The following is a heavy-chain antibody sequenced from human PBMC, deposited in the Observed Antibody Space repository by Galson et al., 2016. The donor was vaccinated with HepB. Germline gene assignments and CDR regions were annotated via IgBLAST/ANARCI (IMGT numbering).Heavy chain of an antibody. CDR1: GFTVSNNY. V-gene: IGHV3-53*01. CDR3: ARDPGFRNGMDV. J-gene: IGHJ6*02. Sequence: SPRLSCAVSGFTVSNNYVSRVRQAPGKGLEWVSVIYCGGMTYYADSVKGRFTLSRDNSKNTVYRQMNSLRAEDTALYYCARDPGFRNGMDVWGQGTTVTVS. CDR2: IYCGGMT.